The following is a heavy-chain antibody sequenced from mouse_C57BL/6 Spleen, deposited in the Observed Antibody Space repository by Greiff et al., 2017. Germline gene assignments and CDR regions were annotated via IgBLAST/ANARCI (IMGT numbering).Heavy chain of an antibody. V-gene: IGHV1-61*01. Sequence: VQLQQPGAELVRPGSSVKLSCKASGYTFTSYWMDWVKQRPGQGLEWIGNIYPSDSETHYNQKFKDKATLTVDKSSSTAYMQLSSLTSEDSAVYYCAREEDYGGGFAYWGQGTLVTVSA. J-gene: IGHJ3*01. CDR1: GYTFTSYW. CDR2: IYPSDSET. CDR3: AREEDYGGGFAY. D-gene: IGHD2-4*01.